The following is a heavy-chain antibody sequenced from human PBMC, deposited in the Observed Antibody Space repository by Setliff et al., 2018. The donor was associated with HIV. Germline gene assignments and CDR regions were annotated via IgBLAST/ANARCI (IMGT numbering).Heavy chain of an antibody. CDR1: GGSFSDYY. CDR2: INHSGST. D-gene: IGHD6-6*01. Sequence: SETLSLTCAVYGGSFSDYYWSWIRQPPGKGLEWIGEINHSGSTNYNPSLKSRVTISVDTFKNQFSLKLSSVTAADTAVYYCARGGRSLAAQTWFDPWGQGTLVTVSS. J-gene: IGHJ5*02. V-gene: IGHV4-34*01. CDR3: ARGGRSLAAQTWFDP.